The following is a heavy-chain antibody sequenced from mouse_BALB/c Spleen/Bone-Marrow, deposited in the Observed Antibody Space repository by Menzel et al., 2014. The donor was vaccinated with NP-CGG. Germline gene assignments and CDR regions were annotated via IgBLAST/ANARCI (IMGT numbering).Heavy chain of an antibody. V-gene: IGHV1-69*02. J-gene: IGHJ4*01. CDR1: GYTFTSYW. CDR3: ARALGDGYYYAMDY. CDR2: IDPSDSET. Sequence: VQLVESGAELVKPGAPVKLSCKASGYTFTSYWMNWVKQRPGRGLEWIGRIDPSDSETHYNQKFKDKATLTVDKSSSTAYIQLSGLTSEDSAVYYCARALGDGYYYAMDYWGQGTSVTVSS. D-gene: IGHD2-3*01.